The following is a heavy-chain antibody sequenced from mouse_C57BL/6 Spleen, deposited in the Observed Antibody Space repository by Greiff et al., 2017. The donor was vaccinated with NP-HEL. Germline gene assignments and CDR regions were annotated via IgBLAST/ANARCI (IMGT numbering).Heavy chain of an antibody. CDR3: ARLDYGREGFAY. D-gene: IGHD1-1*01. CDR1: GFTFSSYT. Sequence: EVQRVESGGGLVKPGGSLKLSCAASGFTFSSYTMSWVRQTPEKRLEWVATISGGGGNTYYPDSVKGRFTISRDNAKNTLYLQMSSLRSEDTALYYCARLDYGREGFAYWGQGTLVTVSA. V-gene: IGHV5-9*01. J-gene: IGHJ3*01. CDR2: ISGGGGNT.